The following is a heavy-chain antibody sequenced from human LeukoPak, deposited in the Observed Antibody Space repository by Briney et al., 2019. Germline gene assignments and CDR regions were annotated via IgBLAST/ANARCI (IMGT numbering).Heavy chain of an antibody. V-gene: IGHV3-23*01. Sequence: GGSLRLACAASAFTVGSYAMGWDRQAPGKGLEWVSATSGSGGSTSHANSGKVRFTISRDNSKNTLYLEMKRLSAEDTAVYYCEKDKDMVVVPAAKAFDYWGQGTLVTVSS. J-gene: IGHJ4*02. D-gene: IGHD2-2*01. CDR2: TSGSGGST. CDR1: AFTVGSYA. CDR3: EKDKDMVVVPAAKAFDY.